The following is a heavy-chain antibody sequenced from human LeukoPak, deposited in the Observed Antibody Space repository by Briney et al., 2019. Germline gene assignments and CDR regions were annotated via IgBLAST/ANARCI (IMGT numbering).Heavy chain of an antibody. CDR2: ISGSGGST. CDR3: VRELLEAFDI. J-gene: IGHJ3*02. CDR1: GFTFSSYA. D-gene: IGHD1-1*01. Sequence: PGGSLRLSCAASGFTFSSYAMSWVRQAPGKGLEWVSAISGSGGSTYYADSVKGRSTISRDNAKNSLYLQMNSLRAEDTAVYYCVRELLEAFDIWGQGTMVTVSS. V-gene: IGHV3-23*01.